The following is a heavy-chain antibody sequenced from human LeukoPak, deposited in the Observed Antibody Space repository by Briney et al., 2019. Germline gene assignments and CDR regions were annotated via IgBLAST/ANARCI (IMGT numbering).Heavy chain of an antibody. V-gene: IGHV4-39*01. J-gene: IGHJ4*02. CDR2: IYYSGDT. D-gene: IGHD1-26*01. CDR1: GGSISSSNYY. CDR3: ARGLGAKGY. Sequence: SETLSLTCTVSGGSISSSNYYWGWIRQPPGKGLQWIATIYYSGDTYYNPSLRSRVTISVDTSKNQFSLKLTSVTAADTAVYYCARGLGAKGYWGQGTLVTVSS.